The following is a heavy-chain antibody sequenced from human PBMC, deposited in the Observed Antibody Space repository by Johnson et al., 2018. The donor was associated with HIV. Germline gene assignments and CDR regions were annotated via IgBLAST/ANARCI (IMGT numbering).Heavy chain of an antibody. V-gene: IGHV3-15*05. D-gene: IGHD3-16*02. CDR1: GFTFNDYY. CDR3: ARGGLGYQNIHDPFDV. CDR2: IKSKTDGGTT. Sequence: VQLVESGGGLVKPGGSLRLSCTASGFTFNDYYMTWVRQAPGQGLEWVGRIKSKTDGGTTDYAAPVKGRFTISRDDSKNTLYLQMNSLRAEDTALYYCARGGLGYQNIHDPFDVWGQGKMVTVSS. J-gene: IGHJ3*01.